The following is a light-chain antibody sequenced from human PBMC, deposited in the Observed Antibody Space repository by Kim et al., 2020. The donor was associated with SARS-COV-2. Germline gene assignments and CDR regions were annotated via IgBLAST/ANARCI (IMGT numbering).Light chain of an antibody. CDR2: DTA. CDR1: QSIGGA. Sequence: EIVLTQSPATLSLSLGERATLSCRASQSIGGALAWYQQTPGQPPRLLIFDTANRAAGVPPRFRGSGFGTDFTLTIGSLEPEDFGVYYCQHRYEWPLTFGGGTKVDIK. V-gene: IGKV3-11*01. J-gene: IGKJ4*01. CDR3: QHRYEWPLT.